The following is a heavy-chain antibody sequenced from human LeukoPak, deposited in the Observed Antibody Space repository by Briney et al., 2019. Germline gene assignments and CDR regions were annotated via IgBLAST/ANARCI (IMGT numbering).Heavy chain of an antibody. CDR2: IKQDGNEK. J-gene: IGHJ4*02. CDR1: GFTFTSYW. Sequence: GGSLRLSCAASGFTFTSYWLSWVRHPPGKGLEWVANIKQDGNEKYYLDSVKGRFTISRDNAKNSLYLQMDSLRAEDTAVYYCATDGSPFDNWGQGTLVTVSS. V-gene: IGHV3-7*01. CDR3: ATDGSPFDN.